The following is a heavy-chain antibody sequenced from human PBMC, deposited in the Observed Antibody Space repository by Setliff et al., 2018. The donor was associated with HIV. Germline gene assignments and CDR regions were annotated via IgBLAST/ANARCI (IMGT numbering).Heavy chain of an antibody. D-gene: IGHD6-19*01. V-gene: IGHV4-31*03. J-gene: IGHJ4*02. CDR1: GDSISSGGYY. Sequence: SETLSLTCTVSGDSISSGGYYWSWIRQYPGKGLEWIGYIYYSGSTYYNPSLKSRPNISVDTSKNQFSLNLSSVTATDTAVYYCARLEALSGYFDYWGQGTLVTVSS. CDR2: IYYSGST. CDR3: ARLEALSGYFDY.